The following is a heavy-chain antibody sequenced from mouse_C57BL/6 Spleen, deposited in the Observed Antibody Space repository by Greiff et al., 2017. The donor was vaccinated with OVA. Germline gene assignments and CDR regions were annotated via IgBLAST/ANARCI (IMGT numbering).Heavy chain of an antibody. V-gene: IGHV1-82*01. Sequence: VKLMESGPELVKPGASVKISCKASGYAFSSSWMNWVKQRPGKGLEWIGRIYPGDGDTNYNGKFKGKATLTADKSSSTAYMQLSSLTSEDSAVYFCARDLNYGSSYFDYWGQGTTLTVSS. CDR2: IYPGDGDT. CDR1: GYAFSSSW. CDR3: ARDLNYGSSYFDY. D-gene: IGHD1-1*01. J-gene: IGHJ2*01.